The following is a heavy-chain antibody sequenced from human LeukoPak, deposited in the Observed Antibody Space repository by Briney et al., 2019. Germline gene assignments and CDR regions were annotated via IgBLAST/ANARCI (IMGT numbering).Heavy chain of an antibody. Sequence: GGSLRLSCAASGVTLSTYAMSWARQAPGKGLEWVSGISWNSGSIDYADSVKGRFTVSRDNAKNSLYLQMNSLRVEDTAFYYCAKDNRRHYTSGPNPDSLHWGQGALVTVSS. V-gene: IGHV3-9*01. J-gene: IGHJ4*02. CDR2: ISWNSGSI. D-gene: IGHD6-19*01. CDR3: AKDNRRHYTSGPNPDSLH. CDR1: GVTLSTYA.